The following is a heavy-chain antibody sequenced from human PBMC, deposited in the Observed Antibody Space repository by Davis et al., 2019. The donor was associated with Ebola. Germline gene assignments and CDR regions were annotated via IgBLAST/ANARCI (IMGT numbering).Heavy chain of an antibody. V-gene: IGHV7-4-1*02. CDR3: ARDRLYCASEDGQVVRCLLSDY. J-gene: IGHJ4*02. CDR1: GYTFTSYA. CDR2: INTNTGNP. Sequence: ASVQVSCKASGYTFTSYAMNWVRQAPGQGLEWMGWINTNTGNPTYAQGFTGRFVFSLDTSVSTAYLQISSLKAEDTAVYYCARDRLYCASEDGQVVRCLLSDYWGQGTLVTVSS. D-gene: IGHD6-6*01.